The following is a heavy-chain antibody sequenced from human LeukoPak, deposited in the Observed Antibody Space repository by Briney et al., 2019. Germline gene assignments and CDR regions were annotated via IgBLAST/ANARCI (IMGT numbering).Heavy chain of an antibody. CDR1: SYTFVNYG. CDR2: INTYNGDT. V-gene: IGHV1-18*01. Sequence: ASVKVSCKASSYTFVNYGLSWVRQAPGQGLEWMGRINTYNGDTDYAQNVRGRVIMTTDTSTSTGYMELRSLRSDDTAVYYCARDGVVIRGAFTLSYNAMDVWGQGTTVAVSS. CDR3: ARDGVVIRGAFTLSYNAMDV. J-gene: IGHJ6*02. D-gene: IGHD2-2*01.